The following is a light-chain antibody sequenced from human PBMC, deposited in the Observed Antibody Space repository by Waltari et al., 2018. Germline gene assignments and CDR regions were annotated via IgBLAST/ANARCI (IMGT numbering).Light chain of an antibody. CDR3: QQYNNWPMYT. CDR2: GAS. V-gene: IGKV3-15*01. Sequence: EIVMTQSPATLSVSPGERATLACRASQSVSSNLAWYQQRPGQAPRLLIYGASTRATGIPARFSGSGSGTESTITISSLQSEDFAVYYCQQYNNWPMYTFGQGTKLEIK. J-gene: IGKJ2*01. CDR1: QSVSSN.